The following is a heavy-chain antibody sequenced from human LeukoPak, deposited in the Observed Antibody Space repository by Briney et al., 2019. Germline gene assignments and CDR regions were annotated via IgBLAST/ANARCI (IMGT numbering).Heavy chain of an antibody. Sequence: SQTLSLTCTVSGGSISSGGYYWSWIRQHPGKGLEWIGYIYYSGSTYYNPSLKSRVTISVDTSKNQFSLKLSSVTAADTAVYYCARWVGSSGWYDYWGQGTLVTVSS. CDR3: ARWVGSSGWYDY. J-gene: IGHJ4*02. V-gene: IGHV4-31*03. CDR2: IYYSGST. CDR1: GGSISSGGYY. D-gene: IGHD6-19*01.